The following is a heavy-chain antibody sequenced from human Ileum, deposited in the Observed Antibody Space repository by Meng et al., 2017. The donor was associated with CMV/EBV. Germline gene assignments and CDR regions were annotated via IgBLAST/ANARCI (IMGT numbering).Heavy chain of an antibody. D-gene: IGHD6-6*01. CDR1: GFTFSSYT. CDR3: ARDQEYSSSSRNDY. Sequence: GESLKISCAASGFTFSSYTMNWVRQAPGKGLEWVSYITSSSTIYYADSVKGRFTISRDSAKNSLYLQMNRLRAEDTAVYYCARDQEYSSSSRNDYWGQGTLVTVSS. J-gene: IGHJ4*02. V-gene: IGHV3-48*04. CDR2: ITSSSTI.